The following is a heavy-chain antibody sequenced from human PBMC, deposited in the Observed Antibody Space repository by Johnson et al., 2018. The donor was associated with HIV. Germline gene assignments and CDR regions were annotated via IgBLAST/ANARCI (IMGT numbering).Heavy chain of an antibody. V-gene: IGHV3-11*04. CDR3: ARRLWFRNLYDAFDI. CDR2: ISSSDSAI. Sequence: QVQLVESGGGLVKPGGSLRLSCAASGFAFSDYYMAWIRQAPGKGLEWVSFISSSDSAIWYADSVKGLFTVSRDNAKNSLYLQMNNLRPEDTALYYCARRLWFRNLYDAFDIWGQGTMVTVSS. D-gene: IGHD3-10*01. J-gene: IGHJ3*02. CDR1: GFAFSDYY.